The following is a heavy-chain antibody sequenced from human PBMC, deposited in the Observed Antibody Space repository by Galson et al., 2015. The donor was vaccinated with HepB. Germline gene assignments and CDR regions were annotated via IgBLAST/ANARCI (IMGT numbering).Heavy chain of an antibody. V-gene: IGHV5-51*03. CDR3: ARGNSEYSYGYFGY. Sequence: QSGAEVKKPGESLKISCKGSGYSFTNFWIVWVRQMPGKGLEWMGTIYPADSGTRYNPSFQGQVTISADRSISTAYLQWSSLKASDTAIYYCARGNSEYSYGYFGYWGQGALVTVSS. J-gene: IGHJ4*02. CDR1: GYSFTNFW. D-gene: IGHD5-18*01. CDR2: IYPADSGT.